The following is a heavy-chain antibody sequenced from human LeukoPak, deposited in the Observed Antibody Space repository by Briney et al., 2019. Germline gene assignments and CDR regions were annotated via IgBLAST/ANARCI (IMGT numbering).Heavy chain of an antibody. CDR1: GFTFSSYW. CDR3: ARGGGLDV. CDR2: INHNGNVN. Sequence: GGSLRLSCAASGFTFSSYWKNWARQAPGKGLEWVASINHNGNVNYYVDSVKGRFTISRDNAKNSLYLQMSNLRAGDTAVYFCARGGGLDVWGQGATVTVSS. J-gene: IGHJ6*02. D-gene: IGHD3-16*01. V-gene: IGHV3-7*03.